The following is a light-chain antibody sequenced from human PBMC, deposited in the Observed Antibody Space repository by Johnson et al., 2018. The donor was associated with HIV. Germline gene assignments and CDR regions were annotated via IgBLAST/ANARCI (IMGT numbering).Light chain of an antibody. CDR2: ENN. J-gene: IGLJ1*01. CDR3: GTWDNGLNTGPV. Sequence: HSVLTQPPSVSAAPGQRVTISCSGSSSNIGNNYVSWYQQLPGTAPKLLIYENNKRPSGIPDRFSGSKSGTSATLGITGLQTGDEADYYCGTWDNGLNTGPVIVPGTKVTVL. V-gene: IGLV1-51*02. CDR1: SSNIGNNY.